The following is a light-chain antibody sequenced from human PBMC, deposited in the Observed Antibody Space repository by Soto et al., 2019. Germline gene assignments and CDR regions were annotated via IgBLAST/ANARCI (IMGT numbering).Light chain of an antibody. CDR3: AAWDDRLNGYV. V-gene: IGLV1-44*01. Sequence: QSVLTQPPSASGTPGQRVTISCSGSTSNIGSNGVNWYRQLPGTAPKLLIYSSNERPSGVPDRFSGSKSGTSASLAISGLQSEDEADYDCAAWDDRLNGYVFGTGTKLTVL. CDR2: SSN. CDR1: TSNIGSNG. J-gene: IGLJ1*01.